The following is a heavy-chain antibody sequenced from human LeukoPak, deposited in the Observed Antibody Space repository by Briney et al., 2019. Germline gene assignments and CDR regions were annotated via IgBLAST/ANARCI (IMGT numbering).Heavy chain of an antibody. CDR2: IWYDGNNK. CDR3: ARLPGYCSSNSCYKMTIPFDY. J-gene: IGHJ4*02. D-gene: IGHD2-2*02. CDR1: GFTFSSYG. V-gene: IGHV3-30*19. Sequence: PGGSLRLSCAASGFTFSSYGMHWVRQAPGKGLEWVAVIWYDGNNKYDADSVKGRFTISRDNSKNTLYLQMNSLRAEDTAVYYCARLPGYCSSNSCYKMTIPFDYWGQGTLVTVSS.